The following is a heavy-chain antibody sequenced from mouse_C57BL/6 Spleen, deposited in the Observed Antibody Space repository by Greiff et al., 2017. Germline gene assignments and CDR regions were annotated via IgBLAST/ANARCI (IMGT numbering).Heavy chain of an antibody. CDR1: GYTFTSYW. CDR2: IDPSDSYT. D-gene: IGHD2-5*01. J-gene: IGHJ1*03. Sequence: VQLQQSGAELVMPGASVKLSCKASGYTFTSYWMHWVKQRPGQGLEWIGEIDPSDSYTNYNQKFKGKSTLTVDKSSSTAYMQLSSLTSEDSAVYYCARGSNEYFDVWGTGTTVTVSS. CDR3: ARGSNEYFDV. V-gene: IGHV1-69*01.